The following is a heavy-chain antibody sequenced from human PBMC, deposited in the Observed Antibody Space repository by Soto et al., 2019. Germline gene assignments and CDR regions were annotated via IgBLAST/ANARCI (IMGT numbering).Heavy chain of an antibody. J-gene: IGHJ3*02. V-gene: IGHV4-31*03. CDR1: GGSISSGGYY. CDR2: IYYSGST. CDR3: ARDRECSGGSCYSSHDAFDI. Sequence: SETLSLTCTVSGGSISSGGYYWSWIRQHPGKGLEWIGYIYYSGSTYYNPSLKSRVTISVDTSKNQFSLKLSSVTAADTAVYYCARDRECSGGSCYSSHDAFDIWGQGTMVTVSS. D-gene: IGHD2-15*01.